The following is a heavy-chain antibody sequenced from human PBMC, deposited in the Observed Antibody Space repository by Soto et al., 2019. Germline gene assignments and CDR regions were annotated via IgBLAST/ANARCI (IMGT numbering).Heavy chain of an antibody. J-gene: IGHJ6*02. CDR2: MGYNGYT. CDR3: ARQGFGELHGLVDV. CDR1: GGPMSNYY. Sequence: QVQLQESGPGLVKPSETLSLTCTISGGPMSNYYCSWFRQPPGQGLEWIGYMGYNGYTSYNPSLSSRVPIXLXPXXTQFSLNLSSVTAADPALYYCARQGFGELHGLVDVWGQGTTVTVSS. D-gene: IGHD3-10*01. V-gene: IGHV4-59*08.